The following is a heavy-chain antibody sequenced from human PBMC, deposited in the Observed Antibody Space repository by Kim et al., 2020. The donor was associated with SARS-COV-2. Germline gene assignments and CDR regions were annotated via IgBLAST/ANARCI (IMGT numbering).Heavy chain of an antibody. D-gene: IGHD3-22*01. Sequence: ASVKVSCKASGYTFTGYYMHWVRQAPGQGLEWMGRINPNSGGTNYAQKFQGRVTMTRDTSISTAYMELSRLRSEDTAVYYCARGTSVTMIVVVTEGSGAAFDIWGQGTMVTVSS. J-gene: IGHJ3*02. CDR3: ARGTSVTMIVVVTEGSGAAFDI. V-gene: IGHV1-2*06. CDR2: INPNSGGT. CDR1: GYTFTGYY.